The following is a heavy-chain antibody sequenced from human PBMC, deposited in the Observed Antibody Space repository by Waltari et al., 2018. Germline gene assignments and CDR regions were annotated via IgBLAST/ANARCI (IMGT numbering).Heavy chain of an antibody. CDR3: ARGGYSYVTFDY. D-gene: IGHD5-18*01. CDR1: GGSISSGGYS. J-gene: IGHJ4*02. V-gene: IGHV4-31*03. Sequence: QVQLQESGPGLVKPSQTLSLTCTVSGGSISSGGYSWGWIRQHPGKGLEWIGYIYYSGSTYSSPSLECRVTIAVDTSQTRFSLKLSSVTAADTAVYDCARGGYSYVTFDYWGQGTLVTVSS. CDR2: IYYSGST.